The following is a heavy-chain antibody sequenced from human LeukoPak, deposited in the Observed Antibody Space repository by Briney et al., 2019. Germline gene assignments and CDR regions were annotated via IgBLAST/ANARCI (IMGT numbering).Heavy chain of an antibody. J-gene: IGHJ4*02. CDR2: INHSGST. D-gene: IGHD3-16*01. CDR3: ARLGVY. Sequence: SETLSLTCTVYGGSISSSSYYWSWIRQPPGKGLEWIGEINHSGSTNYNPSLKSRVTISVDTSKNQFSLKLSSVTAADTAVYYCARLGVYWGQGTLVTVSS. V-gene: IGHV4-39*07. CDR1: GGSISSSSYY.